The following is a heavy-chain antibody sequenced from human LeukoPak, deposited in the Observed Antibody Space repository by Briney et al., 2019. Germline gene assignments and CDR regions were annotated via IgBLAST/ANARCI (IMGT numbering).Heavy chain of an antibody. CDR1: GYTFTSYG. Sequence: GASVKVSCKASGYTFTSYGISWVRQAPGQGLEWMGWISAYNGNTNYAQKFQGRVTMTRDTSISTAYMELSRLRSDDTAVYYCAREGLGRVWSGYYTAYYYYYMDVWGKGTTVTVSS. J-gene: IGHJ6*03. D-gene: IGHD3-3*01. V-gene: IGHV1-18*01. CDR3: AREGLGRVWSGYYTAYYYYYMDV. CDR2: ISAYNGNT.